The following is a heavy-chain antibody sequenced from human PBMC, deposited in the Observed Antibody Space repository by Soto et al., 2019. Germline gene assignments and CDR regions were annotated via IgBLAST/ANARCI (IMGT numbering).Heavy chain of an antibody. Sequence: GGSLELSCAASGLTVSSNYMSWFRQAPGKGLEWVSVSCSSSSIYYADSVKVRFTISRDNAKNSLYLQMNSLRDEDTAVYYCAREYSVDCTNGVCHMNWFDPWGQGTLVTVSS. CDR2: SCSSSSI. CDR3: AREYSVDCTNGVCHMNWFDP. D-gene: IGHD2-8*01. CDR1: GLTVSSNY. J-gene: IGHJ5*02. V-gene: IGHV3-53*01.